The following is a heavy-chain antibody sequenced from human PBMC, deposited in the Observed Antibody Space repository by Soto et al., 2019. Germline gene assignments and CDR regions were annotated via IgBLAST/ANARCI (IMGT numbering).Heavy chain of an antibody. CDR1: GFTFSSYA. CDR3: ARDQVKGLRSFYYYYGMDV. V-gene: IGHV3-30-3*01. D-gene: IGHD5-12*01. J-gene: IGHJ6*02. CDR2: ISYDGSNK. Sequence: QVQLVESGGGVVQPGRSLRLSCAASGFTFSSYAMHWVRQAPGKGLEWVAVISYDGSNKYYADSVKGRFTISRVNSKNTLYLQMNSLRAEDTAVYYCARDQVKGLRSFYYYYGMDVWGQGTTVTVSS.